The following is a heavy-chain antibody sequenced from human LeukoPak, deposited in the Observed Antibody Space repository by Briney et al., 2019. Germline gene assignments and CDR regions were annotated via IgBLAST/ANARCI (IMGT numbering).Heavy chain of an antibody. Sequence: PSETLSLTCAVYGGSFSGYYWSWIRQPPGKGLEWIGEINHSGSTNYNPPLKSRVTISVDTSKNQFSLKLSSVTAADTAVYYCSEYYYDSSGYYRFDYWGQGTLVTVSS. CDR2: INHSGST. V-gene: IGHV4-34*01. D-gene: IGHD3-22*01. CDR1: GGSFSGYY. J-gene: IGHJ4*02. CDR3: SEYYYDSSGYYRFDY.